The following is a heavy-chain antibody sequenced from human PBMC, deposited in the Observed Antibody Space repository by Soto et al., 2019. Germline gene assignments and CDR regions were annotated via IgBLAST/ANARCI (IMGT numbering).Heavy chain of an antibody. V-gene: IGHV1-2*02. D-gene: IGHD3-10*01. CDR2: INPKSGDT. Sequence: QVRLVQSGPEVRRPGASVTVSCKASGYTFTHYFIHWVRRAPGQGLEWMGYINPKSGDTYYSQTFRGRVSMTVDTSTDTASVGLSSLKSDETAVYFCARVPGHKNSRGDFWGQGTPITVSS. CDR3: ARVPGHKNSRGDF. J-gene: IGHJ4*02. CDR1: GYTFTHYF.